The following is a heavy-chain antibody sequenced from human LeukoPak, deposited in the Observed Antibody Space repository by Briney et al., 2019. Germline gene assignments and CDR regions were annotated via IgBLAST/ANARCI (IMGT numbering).Heavy chain of an antibody. CDR3: ARGRAGYPGWFDP. D-gene: IGHD3-16*02. CDR2: IKQDGSQK. CDR1: GFTFSSYW. Sequence: PGGSLRLSCAASGFTFSSYWMSWVRQAPGKGLEWVANIKQDGSQKYYVDSVKGRFSISRDNAKNSLYLQMNSLRAEDTAVYYCARGRAGYPGWFDPWGQGTLVTVSS. V-gene: IGHV3-7*01. J-gene: IGHJ5*02.